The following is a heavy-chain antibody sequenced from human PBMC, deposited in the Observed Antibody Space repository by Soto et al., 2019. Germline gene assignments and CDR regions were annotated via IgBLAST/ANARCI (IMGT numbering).Heavy chain of an antibody. CDR1: GFTFSSYG. CDR2: IWYDGSNK. V-gene: IGHV3-33*01. D-gene: IGHD2-15*01. Sequence: QVQLVESGGGVVQPGRSLRLSCAASGFTFSSYGMHWVRQAPGKGLEWGAVIWYDGSNKYYADSVKGRFTISRDNSKNTLYLQMNSLRAEDTAVYYCARDYPDCSGGSCYYGTAFDIWGQGTMVTVSS. CDR3: ARDYPDCSGGSCYYGTAFDI. J-gene: IGHJ3*02.